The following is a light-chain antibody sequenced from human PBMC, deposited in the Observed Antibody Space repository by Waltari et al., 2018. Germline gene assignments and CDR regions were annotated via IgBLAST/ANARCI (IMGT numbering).Light chain of an antibody. V-gene: IGKV3-20*01. CDR2: HTS. CDR3: QKYERLPAT. CDR1: QSVGRS. Sequence: EIVLTQSPGTLSLSPGERATLSCRDSQSVGRSLVWYQQKPGQAPRRLIYHTSTRATGIPDRFSGSGSGTDFSLTISRLEPEDFAVYYCQKYERLPATFGQGTKVEIK. J-gene: IGKJ1*01.